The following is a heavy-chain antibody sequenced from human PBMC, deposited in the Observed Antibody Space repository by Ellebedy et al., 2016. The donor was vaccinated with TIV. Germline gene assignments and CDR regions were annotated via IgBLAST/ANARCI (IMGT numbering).Heavy chain of an antibody. V-gene: IGHV3-21*04. CDR1: GFSFSSYS. Sequence: GESLKISCAASGFSFSSYSMNWVRQAPGKELEWLSFISTGGDHINYADSVKGRFTISRDNAKKSLYLQMDGLRADDTAVYYCASGAFDIWGQGTTVTVSS. CDR3: ASGAFDI. CDR2: ISTGGDHI. J-gene: IGHJ3*02.